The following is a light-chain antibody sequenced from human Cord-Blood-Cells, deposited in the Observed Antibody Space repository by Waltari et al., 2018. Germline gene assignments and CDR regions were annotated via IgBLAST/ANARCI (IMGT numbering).Light chain of an antibody. Sequence: EIVLTQSPCTLSLSPGERATLSCRASQSVSSSYLAWYQLKPGQAPRLLIYGASSRATGIPDRFSGSGSGTDFTLTISRLEPEDFAVYYCQQYGSSPTWTFGQGTKVEIK. CDR2: GAS. CDR1: QSVSSSY. V-gene: IGKV3-20*01. CDR3: QQYGSSPTWT. J-gene: IGKJ1*01.